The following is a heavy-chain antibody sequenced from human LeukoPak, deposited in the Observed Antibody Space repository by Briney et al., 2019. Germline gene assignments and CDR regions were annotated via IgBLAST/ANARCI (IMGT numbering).Heavy chain of an antibody. CDR1: GGSISSYY. D-gene: IGHD3-10*01. CDR3: ARERASVYYGSGSYSVDP. V-gene: IGHV4-4*07. J-gene: IGHJ5*02. Sequence: PETLSLTCTVSGGSISSYYWSWIRQPAGKGLEWIGRIYTSGSTNYNPSLKSRVTMSVDTSKNQFSPQLSSVTAADTAVYYCARERASVYYGSGSYSVDPWGQGTLVTVSS. CDR2: IYTSGST.